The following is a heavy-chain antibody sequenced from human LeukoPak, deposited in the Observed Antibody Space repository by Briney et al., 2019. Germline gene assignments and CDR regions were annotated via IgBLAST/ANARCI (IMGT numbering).Heavy chain of an antibody. Sequence: AASVKVSRKASGYSFSSYYMHWVRQAPGQGLEWMGIINPSGGSTTYAQKFQGRVTMTRDTSTTTVYMELSSLKSEDTAVYYCARWTGTTGLDYWGQGTLVTVSS. V-gene: IGHV1-46*01. J-gene: IGHJ4*02. CDR2: INPSGGST. D-gene: IGHD1-1*01. CDR1: GYSFSSYY. CDR3: ARWTGTTGLDY.